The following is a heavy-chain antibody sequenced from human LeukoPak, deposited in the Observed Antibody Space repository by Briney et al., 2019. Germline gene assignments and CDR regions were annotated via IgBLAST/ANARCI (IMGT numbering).Heavy chain of an antibody. Sequence: GGSLRLSCAASGFTFSSYWMSWVRQAPGKGLEWVANIKQDGSEKYYVDSVKSRFTISRDNAKNSLYLQMNSLRAEDTAVYYCARGLSGYYYGSGSYYHFDYWGQGTLVTVSS. J-gene: IGHJ4*02. D-gene: IGHD3-10*01. V-gene: IGHV3-7*03. CDR2: IKQDGSEK. CDR3: ARGLSGYYYGSGSYYHFDY. CDR1: GFTFSSYW.